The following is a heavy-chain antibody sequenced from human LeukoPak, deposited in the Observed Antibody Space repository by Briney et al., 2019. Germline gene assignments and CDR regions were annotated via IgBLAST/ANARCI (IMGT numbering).Heavy chain of an antibody. J-gene: IGHJ4*02. D-gene: IGHD3-10*01. CDR3: ARDRGGIDY. CDR1: GFTVSSNY. Sequence: GGSLRLSCAASGFTVSSNYMSWVRQAPGKGLEWVSVIYASDRTYYADSVKGRFSVSRDNSRNTLYLQMDSLRAEDTAVYYCARDRGGIDYWGQGTLVTVSS. CDR2: IYASDRT. V-gene: IGHV3-66*01.